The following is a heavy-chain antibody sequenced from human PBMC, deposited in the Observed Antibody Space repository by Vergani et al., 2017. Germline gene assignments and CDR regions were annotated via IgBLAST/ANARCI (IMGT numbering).Heavy chain of an antibody. J-gene: IGHJ3*02. CDR1: GGTFSSYG. CDR2: ISAYNGNT. D-gene: IGHD3-10*01. Sequence: QVQLVQSGAEVKKPGSSVKVSCKASGGTFSSYGINWVRQAPGQGLEWMGWISAYNGNTNYAQKLQGRVTMTTDTSTTTAYMELRSLRSDDTAVYYCARDPLYYYASGSYYSGPRDGPRPSAFDIWGQGTVVTVSS. CDR3: ARDPLYYYASGSYYSGPRDGPRPSAFDI. V-gene: IGHV1-18*01.